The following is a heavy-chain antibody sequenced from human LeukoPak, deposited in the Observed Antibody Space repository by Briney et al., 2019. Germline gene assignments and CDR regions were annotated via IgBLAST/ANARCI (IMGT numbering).Heavy chain of an antibody. D-gene: IGHD3-22*01. J-gene: IGHJ4*02. CDR3: ARGLYYDDSAYYDY. V-gene: IGHV4-59*01. CDR1: DGSISNYY. Sequence: SETLSLTCTVSDGSISNYYWSWIRQPPGKGLEWIGLMYYSETTNFNPSLKSRVTITVDTSKNQFSLKLSSVTAADAAVYYCARGLYYDDSAYYDYWGQGTLVTVSS. CDR2: MYYSETT.